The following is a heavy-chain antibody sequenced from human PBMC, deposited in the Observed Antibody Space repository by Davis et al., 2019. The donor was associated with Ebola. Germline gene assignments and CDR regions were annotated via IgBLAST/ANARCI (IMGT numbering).Heavy chain of an antibody. CDR3: ASGLVRGESYWYFDL. CDR1: GYTFTGYY. J-gene: IGHJ2*01. D-gene: IGHD6-6*01. CDR2: INPNSGGT. V-gene: IGHV1-2*02. Sequence: ASVKVSCKASGYTFTGYYMHWVRQAPGQGLEWMGWINPNSGGTNYAQKFQGRVTMTRGTSISTAYMGLSRLRSDDTAVYYCASGLVRGESYWYFDLWGRGTLVTVSS.